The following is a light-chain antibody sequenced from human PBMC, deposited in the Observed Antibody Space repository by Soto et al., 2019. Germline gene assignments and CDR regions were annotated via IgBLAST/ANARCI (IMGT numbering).Light chain of an antibody. Sequence: GLPQSPATLSLSPGERATLSCRASQSVSSYLAWYQQKPGQAPRLLIYGASSRATGIPDRFSGSGSGTDFTLTISRLEPEDFAVYYCQQYGSSRWTSGQGTKVDIK. CDR2: GAS. CDR3: QQYGSSRWT. V-gene: IGKV3-20*01. J-gene: IGKJ1*01. CDR1: QSVSSY.